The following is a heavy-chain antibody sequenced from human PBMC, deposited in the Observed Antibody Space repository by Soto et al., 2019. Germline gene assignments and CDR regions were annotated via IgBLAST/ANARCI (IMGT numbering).Heavy chain of an antibody. J-gene: IGHJ5*02. Sequence: GASVKVSCKASGYTFTSYYMHWVRQAPGQGLEWMGIINPSGGSTSYAQKFQGRATMTRDTSTSTVYMELSSLRSEDTAVYYCARETAMAVAGYNWFDPWGQGTLVTVSS. D-gene: IGHD6-19*01. CDR1: GYTFTSYY. CDR2: INPSGGST. V-gene: IGHV1-46*01. CDR3: ARETAMAVAGYNWFDP.